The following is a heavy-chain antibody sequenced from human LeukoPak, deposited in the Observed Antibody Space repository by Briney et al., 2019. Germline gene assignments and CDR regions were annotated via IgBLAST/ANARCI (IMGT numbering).Heavy chain of an antibody. D-gene: IGHD1-20*01. CDR3: ARDHNWAFDY. CDR2: IGLASGFT. Sequence: TGGSLRLSCAASGFIFSSYSMNWDRQAPGRGLEWISYIGLASGFTSYADSVKGRFTISSDTATNSLYLHMHSLRAEDTAVYYCARDHNWAFDYWGQGALVTVSS. V-gene: IGHV3-21*05. J-gene: IGHJ4*02. CDR1: GFIFSSYS.